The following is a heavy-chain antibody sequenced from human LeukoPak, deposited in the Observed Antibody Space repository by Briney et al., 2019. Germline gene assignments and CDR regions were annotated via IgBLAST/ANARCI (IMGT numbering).Heavy chain of an antibody. D-gene: IGHD2-2*01. Sequence: ASVKVSFKASGYTFTGYYMHWVRQAPGQGLEWMGWINPNSGGTNYAQKFQGRVTMTRDASISTAYMELSRLRSDDTAVYYCARGDCSSTSCDNWFDPWGQGTLVTVSS. CDR3: ARGDCSSTSCDNWFDP. V-gene: IGHV1-2*02. CDR1: GYTFTGYY. CDR2: INPNSGGT. J-gene: IGHJ5*02.